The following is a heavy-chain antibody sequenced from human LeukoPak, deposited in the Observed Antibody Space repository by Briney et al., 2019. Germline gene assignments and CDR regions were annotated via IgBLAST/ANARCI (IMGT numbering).Heavy chain of an antibody. CDR1: GGSFSGYY. D-gene: IGHD3-22*01. CDR3: ATDYYDSSGYLVYDY. CDR2: INHSGST. Sequence: KPSETLSLTCAVYGGSFSGYYWSWIRQPPGKGLEWIGEINHSGSTNYNPSLKSRVTISVDTSKNQFSLKLSSVTAADTAVYYCATDYYDSSGYLVYDYWGQGTLVTVSS. J-gene: IGHJ4*02. V-gene: IGHV4-34*01.